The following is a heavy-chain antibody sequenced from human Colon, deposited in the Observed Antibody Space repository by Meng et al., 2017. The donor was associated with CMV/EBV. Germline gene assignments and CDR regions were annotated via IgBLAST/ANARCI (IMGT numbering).Heavy chain of an antibody. V-gene: IGHV3-48*03. D-gene: IGHD2/OR15-2a*01. CDR3: ARGSEVRLTTFNMDYFDY. CDR2: ISNTGNKI. Sequence: GESLKISWVASGFTFSRYEFNWVRQAPGKGLEWIAYISNTGNKIVYADSVEGRFSISRDDAKNAVILQMNSLRVEDTAVYYCARGSEVRLTTFNMDYFDYWGQGDLVTVSS. CDR1: GFTFSRYE. J-gene: IGHJ4*02.